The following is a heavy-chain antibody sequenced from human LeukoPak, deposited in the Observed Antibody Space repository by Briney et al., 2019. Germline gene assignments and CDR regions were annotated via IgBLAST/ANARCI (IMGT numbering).Heavy chain of an antibody. Sequence: GGSLRLSCAASGFTFSNYGMHWVRQAPGKGLEWVAFIRFDGTNRYYADSVKGRFTISRDNSKNTLYLQMHSLRTEDTAVYFCAKDILSWSSGYPENVGFDYWGQGTRVTVFS. CDR1: GFTFSNYG. J-gene: IGHJ4*02. CDR2: IRFDGTNR. CDR3: AKDILSWSSGYPENVGFDY. D-gene: IGHD3-22*01. V-gene: IGHV3-30*02.